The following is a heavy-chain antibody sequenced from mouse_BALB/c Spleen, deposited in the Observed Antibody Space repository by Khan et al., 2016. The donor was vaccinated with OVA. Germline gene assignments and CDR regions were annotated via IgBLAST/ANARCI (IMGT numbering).Heavy chain of an antibody. D-gene: IGHD1-3*01. J-gene: IGHJ2*01. V-gene: IGHV2-9*02. CDR2: IWAGGST. CDR3: ARLEDI. CDR1: GFSLTSYG. Sequence: QVQLKESGPGLVAPLQSLSITCTASGFSLTSYGVHWVRQPPGTGLEWLGVIWAGGSTHYNSALMSRLCICKDNSKSQVYLHMNHQHTDDNATYSCARLEDIWGQGTTLAVAS.